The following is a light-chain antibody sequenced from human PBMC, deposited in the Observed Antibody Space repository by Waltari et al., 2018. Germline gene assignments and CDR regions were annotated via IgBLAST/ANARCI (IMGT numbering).Light chain of an antibody. Sequence: NFMLTQPHSVSESPGKTVTISCTRSSGSIASNYVQWYQQRPGSAPTPVIYEYNQRPSGVPDRFSGSIDSSSNSASLTISGLKTEDEADYYCQSYDSSNPVVFGGGTKLTVL. J-gene: IGLJ2*01. CDR2: EYN. V-gene: IGLV6-57*03. CDR1: SGSIASNY. CDR3: QSYDSSNPVV.